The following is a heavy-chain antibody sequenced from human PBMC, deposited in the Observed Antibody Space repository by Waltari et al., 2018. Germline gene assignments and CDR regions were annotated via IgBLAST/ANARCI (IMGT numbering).Heavy chain of an antibody. CDR3: ARGRTIFGVVINFDY. Sequence: QVQLQQWGAGLLKPSENLSLSCAVYGGSFSGYYWSWIRQTPGKGLEWIGEINHSGSTNYNPSLKSRVTISVDTSKNQFSLKLSSVTAADTAVYYCARGRTIFGVVINFDYWGQGTLVTVSS. CDR1: GGSFSGYY. V-gene: IGHV4-34*01. D-gene: IGHD3-3*01. J-gene: IGHJ4*02. CDR2: INHSGST.